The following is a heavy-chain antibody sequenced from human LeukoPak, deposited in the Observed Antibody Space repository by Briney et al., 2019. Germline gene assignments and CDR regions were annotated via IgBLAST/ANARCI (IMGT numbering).Heavy chain of an antibody. D-gene: IGHD4-17*01. J-gene: IGHJ6*02. Sequence: GGSLRLSCGASGFTFSTYSMNWVRQAPGKGLEWVSYISSSSSTIHYADSVKGRFTISRDNAKNSLYLQMNSLRAEDTAVYYCAREYYGDYEYYYYGMDVWGQGTTVTVSS. V-gene: IGHV3-48*01. CDR2: ISSSSSTI. CDR3: AREYYGDYEYYYYGMDV. CDR1: GFTFSTYS.